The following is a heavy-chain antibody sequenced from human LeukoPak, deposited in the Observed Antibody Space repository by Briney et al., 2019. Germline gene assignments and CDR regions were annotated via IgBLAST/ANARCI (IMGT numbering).Heavy chain of an antibody. D-gene: IGHD2-2*01. V-gene: IGHV3-48*01. CDR2: ISSSSSTI. J-gene: IGHJ4*02. Sequence: GGSLRLSCAASGFNFSSYSMNWVRQAPGKGLEWVSYISSSSSTIYYADSVKGRFTISRDNAKNSLYLQMNSLRAEDTAVYYCAKDGALSTSWYFYCYYWGQGTLVTVSS. CDR1: GFNFSSYS. CDR3: AKDGALSTSWYFYCYY.